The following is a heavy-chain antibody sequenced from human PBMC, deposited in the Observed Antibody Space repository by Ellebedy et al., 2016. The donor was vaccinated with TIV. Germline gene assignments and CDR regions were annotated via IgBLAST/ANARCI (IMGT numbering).Heavy chain of an antibody. CDR2: IDPGYFKT. CDR1: GYRFTNSL. Sequence: GESLKISCKAFGYRFTNSLIAWVRQRPGKGLEGMGVIDPGYFKTRYNPSFQAQVTISADKSISTAYLPWSSLKASDTAMYYCANTRFCSGGSCYFDFWGQGTLVTVSS. J-gene: IGHJ4*02. D-gene: IGHD2-15*01. CDR3: ANTRFCSGGSCYFDF. V-gene: IGHV5-51*01.